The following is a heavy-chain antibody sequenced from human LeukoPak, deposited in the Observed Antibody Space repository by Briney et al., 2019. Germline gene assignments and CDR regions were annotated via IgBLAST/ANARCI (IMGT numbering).Heavy chain of an antibody. CDR2: IYYTGST. Sequence: SETLSLTCTVSGGSINSYFWSWLRQPPGKGLEWIGYIYYTGSTTYNPSLKSRVTISVETSKNQFSLRLSSLTAADTAVYYCASRTTVTNALSFDYWGQGSLVIVSS. J-gene: IGHJ4*02. CDR3: ASRTTVTNALSFDY. V-gene: IGHV4-59*01. D-gene: IGHD4-11*01. CDR1: GGSINSYF.